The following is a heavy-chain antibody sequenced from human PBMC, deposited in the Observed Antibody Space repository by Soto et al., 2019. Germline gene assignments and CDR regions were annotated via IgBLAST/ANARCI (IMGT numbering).Heavy chain of an antibody. J-gene: IGHJ3*02. CDR3: ARDKGPAFDN. Sequence: EVQLLESGGGWVQPGGSERLSCLSSGLSFDSFAMNWVRQAPGKGLEWVSAVTGRGGTTYYRDYVKGRFTVSRDNSKNTVYWEMNSQRVEDTDVYDGARDKGPAFDNWGLGTMVTVSS. V-gene: IGHV3-23*01. CDR2: VTGRGGTT. CDR1: GLSFDSFA.